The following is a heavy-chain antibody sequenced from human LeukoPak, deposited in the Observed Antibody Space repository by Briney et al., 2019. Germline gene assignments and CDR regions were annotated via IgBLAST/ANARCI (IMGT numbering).Heavy chain of an antibody. Sequence: ASVKVSCKVPGYTLTELSMHWVRQAPGKGLEWMGGFDPEDGETIYPQKFQGRVTMTEDTSTDTAYMELSSLRSEDTAVFYCTTTTDRDYGDPTGYFDYWGQGTLVTVSS. J-gene: IGHJ4*02. CDR3: TTTTDRDYGDPTGYFDY. CDR2: FDPEDGET. D-gene: IGHD4-17*01. V-gene: IGHV1-24*01. CDR1: GYTLTELS.